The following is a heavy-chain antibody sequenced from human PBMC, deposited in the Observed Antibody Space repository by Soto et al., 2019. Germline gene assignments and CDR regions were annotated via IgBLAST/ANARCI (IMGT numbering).Heavy chain of an antibody. J-gene: IGHJ3*02. Sequence: SLRLSCAASGFTFDDYVMHWVRQAPGKGLEWVSDINWNSGRVAYADSVKGRFTISRDNAKNSLYLQMNSLRTEDTALYYCARPQGVAATDAFDIWGPGTMVTVSS. D-gene: IGHD2-15*01. CDR3: ARPQGVAATDAFDI. V-gene: IGHV3-9*01. CDR2: INWNSGRV. CDR1: GFTFDDYV.